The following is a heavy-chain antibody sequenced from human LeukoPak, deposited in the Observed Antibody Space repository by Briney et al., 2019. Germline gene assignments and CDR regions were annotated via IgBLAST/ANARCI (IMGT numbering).Heavy chain of an antibody. Sequence: ASVKVSCTASGYTFTSYDMQWVRQAPGQGFEWLGMINPSGGGTNYAQKFQGRVTMTRDTSTSTVYLELSSLRSEDTAVYYCARWVGGPAGINYYGMDVWGQGTTVTVSS. D-gene: IGHD2-2*01. CDR2: INPSGGGT. V-gene: IGHV1-46*01. J-gene: IGHJ6*02. CDR1: GYTFTSYD. CDR3: ARWVGGPAGINYYGMDV.